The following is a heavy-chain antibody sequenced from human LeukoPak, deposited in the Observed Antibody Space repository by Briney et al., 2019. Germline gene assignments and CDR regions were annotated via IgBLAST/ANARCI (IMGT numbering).Heavy chain of an antibody. CDR2: IWYDGSNK. J-gene: IGHJ4*02. D-gene: IGHD3-3*01. CDR3: ARMDFWSGYYLDY. Sequence: PGGSLRPSCAASGFTFSSYGMHWVRQAPGKGLEWVAVIWYDGSNKYYADSVKGRFTISRDNSKNTLYLQMNSLRAEDTAVYYCARMDFWSGYYLDYWGQGTLVTVSS. CDR1: GFTFSSYG. V-gene: IGHV3-33*01.